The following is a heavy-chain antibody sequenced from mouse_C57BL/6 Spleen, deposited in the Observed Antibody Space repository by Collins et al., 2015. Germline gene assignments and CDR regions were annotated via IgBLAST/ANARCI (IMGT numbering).Heavy chain of an antibody. CDR3: ATYDFLFAY. D-gene: IGHD2-4*01. J-gene: IGHJ3*01. V-gene: IGHV3-2*02. CDR2: ISYSGST. Sequence: DVQLQESGPGLVKPSQPLSLTCTVTGYSITSDYAWNWIRQFPGNKLEWMGYISYSGSTSYNPSLKSRISITRDTSKNQFFLQLNSVTTEDTATYYCATYDFLFAYWGQGTLVTVSA. CDR1: GYSITSDYA.